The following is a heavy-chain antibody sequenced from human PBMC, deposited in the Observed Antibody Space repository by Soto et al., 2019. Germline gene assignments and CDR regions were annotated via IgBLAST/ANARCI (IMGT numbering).Heavy chain of an antibody. V-gene: IGHV4-31*03. CDR2: IYYSGST. CDR1: GGSISSGGYY. J-gene: IGHJ3*02. CDR3: ARGPRTTWAYAFDI. D-gene: IGHD4-17*01. Sequence: QVQLQESGPGLVKPSQTLSLTCTVSGGSISSGGYYWSWIRQHPGKGLEWIGYIYYSGSTYYNPSLQRRVTISVDTSKNQFSLKLSSVTAADTAVYYCARGPRTTWAYAFDIWGQGTMVTVSS.